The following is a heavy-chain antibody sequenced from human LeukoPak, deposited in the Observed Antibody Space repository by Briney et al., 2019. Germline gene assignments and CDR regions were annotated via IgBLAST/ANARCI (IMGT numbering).Heavy chain of an antibody. J-gene: IGHJ4*02. CDR2: ISSSSNYI. V-gene: IGHV3-21*01. CDR3: VKSGQRRCSGGSCYPYYFDY. D-gene: IGHD2-15*01. CDR1: GFTLSDYS. Sequence: PGGSLRLSCAASGFTLSDYSMNWVRQAPGKGLEWVSSISSSSNYIYYADSVKGRFTISRDNAKNSLHLQINSLRAEDAAVYYCVKSGQRRCSGGSCYPYYFDYWGQGTLVSVSS.